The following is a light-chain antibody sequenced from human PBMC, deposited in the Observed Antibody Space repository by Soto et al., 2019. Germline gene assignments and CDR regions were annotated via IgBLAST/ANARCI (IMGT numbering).Light chain of an antibody. CDR3: QQYTDWPPFT. J-gene: IGKJ3*01. CDR1: QTISSS. Sequence: EIVMTQSPATLSVSPGDSATLSCRASQTISSSLAWYQQKPGQPPRLLIYGASTRATGVPARFSGSGSGTEFSLTISSLQSEDFATYYCQQYTDWPPFTFGPGTKVDI. CDR2: GAS. V-gene: IGKV3-15*01.